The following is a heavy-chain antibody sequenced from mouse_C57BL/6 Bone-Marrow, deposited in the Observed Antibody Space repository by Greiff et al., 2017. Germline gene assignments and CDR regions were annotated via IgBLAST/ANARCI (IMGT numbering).Heavy chain of an antibody. CDR3: TVYYETY. V-gene: IGHV14-4*01. CDR2: IDPENGDT. D-gene: IGHD2-4*01. Sequence: VQLQQSGAELVRPGASVKLSCTASGFNIKDDYMHWVKQRPEQGLEWIGWIDPENGDTEYASKFQGKATITADTASNTAYLQLSSLTSEDTAVYYCTVYYETYWGQGTLVTVSA. CDR1: GFNIKDDY. J-gene: IGHJ3*01.